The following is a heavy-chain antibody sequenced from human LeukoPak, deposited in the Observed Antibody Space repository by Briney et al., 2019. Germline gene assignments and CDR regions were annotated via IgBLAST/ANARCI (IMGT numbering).Heavy chain of an antibody. D-gene: IGHD3-10*01. CDR1: GFTFSSYG. V-gene: IGHV3-30*18. CDR2: ISYDGSNK. CDR3: AKEGSSLYYYGSGSGAFDI. J-gene: IGHJ3*02. Sequence: GGSLRLSCGASGFTFSSYGMHWVRQAPGKGLEWVAVISYDGSNKYYADSVKGRFTISRDNSKNTLYLQMNSLRAEDTAVYYCAKEGSSLYYYGSGSGAFDIWGQGTMVTVSS.